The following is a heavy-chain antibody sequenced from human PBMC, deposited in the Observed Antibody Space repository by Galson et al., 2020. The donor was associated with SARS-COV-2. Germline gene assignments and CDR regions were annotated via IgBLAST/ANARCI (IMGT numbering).Heavy chain of an antibody. Sequence: GESLKISCKVSGYTLSELSMHWVRQAPGKGLEWMGGFDPEDGETVYPQKFQGRVTMTEDTSTATVYMELSGLRSEDTALYYCATAKAVVAYFYFDYWGQGTLVTVSS. V-gene: IGHV1-24*01. CDR3: ATAKAVVAYFYFDY. CDR2: FDPEDGET. D-gene: IGHD3-10*01. CDR1: GYTLSELS. J-gene: IGHJ4*02.